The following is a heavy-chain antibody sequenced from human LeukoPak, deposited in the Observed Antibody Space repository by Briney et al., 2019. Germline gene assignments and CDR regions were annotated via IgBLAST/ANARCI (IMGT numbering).Heavy chain of an antibody. D-gene: IGHD1-14*01. J-gene: IGHJ3*01. CDR3: VVVVEPPDSDGFDV. Sequence: GGSLRLSCAASGFTFEDHVMHWVRQAPGKGLEWVSLINADGSTATYADSVKGRFTISRDNARNTLSLQMNSLTIEDTAVYYCVVVVEPPDSDGFDVWGQGTMITVSS. CDR2: INADGSTA. V-gene: IGHV3-74*01. CDR1: GFTFEDHV.